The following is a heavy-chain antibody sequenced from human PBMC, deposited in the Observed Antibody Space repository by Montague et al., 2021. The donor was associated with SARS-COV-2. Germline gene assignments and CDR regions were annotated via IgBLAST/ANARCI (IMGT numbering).Heavy chain of an antibody. CDR1: GGSFSGYY. V-gene: IGHV4-34*01. J-gene: IGHJ4*02. CDR3: ARLGYYGSGPYYNPPFDF. Sequence: SETLSLTCAVYGGSFSGYYWSWIRRPPGKGLEWIGEINLSGSTNYNPSLRSRVTTSVDTSKNHFSLKLTSVTAADTAVYYCARLGYYGSGPYYNPPFDFWGQGTLVTVSS. D-gene: IGHD3-10*01. CDR2: INLSGST.